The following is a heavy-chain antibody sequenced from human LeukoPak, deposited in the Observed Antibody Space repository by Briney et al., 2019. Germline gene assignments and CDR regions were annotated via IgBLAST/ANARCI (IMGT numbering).Heavy chain of an antibody. J-gene: IGHJ2*01. V-gene: IGHV4-59*01. CDR3: ARDFGGSDGSTGYWYFDL. Sequence: SETLSLTCTVSGGSISSYYWSWIRQPPGKGLEWIGYIYYSGSTTYNPSLKSRVTISVDTSKNQFSLKLSSVTAADTAVYYCARDFGGSDGSTGYWYFDLWGRGTLVTVSS. CDR2: IYYSGST. CDR1: GGSISSYY. D-gene: IGHD5-24*01.